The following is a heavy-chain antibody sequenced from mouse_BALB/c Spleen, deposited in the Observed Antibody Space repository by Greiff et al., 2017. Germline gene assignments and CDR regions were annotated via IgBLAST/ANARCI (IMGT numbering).Heavy chain of an antibody. Sequence: QVQLQQSGAELVRPGSSVKISCKASGYAFSSYWMNWVKQRPGQGLEWIGQIYPGDGDTNYNGKFKGKATLTADKSSSTAYMQLSSLTSEDSAVYFCAINYEGLYFDYWGQGTTLTVSS. CDR2: IYPGDGDT. D-gene: IGHD2-1*01. J-gene: IGHJ2*01. CDR3: AINYEGLYFDY. CDR1: GYAFSSYW. V-gene: IGHV1-80*01.